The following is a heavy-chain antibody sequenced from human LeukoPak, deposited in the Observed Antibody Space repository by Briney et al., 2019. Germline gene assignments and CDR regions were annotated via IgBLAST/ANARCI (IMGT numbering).Heavy chain of an antibody. CDR3: AKKHPISPMVGTTLDS. J-gene: IGHJ4*02. CDR2: IIGSGDST. CDR1: EFTFNSYA. Sequence: GGSLRLSCAASEFTFNSYAMSWVRQAPGKGLEWVSAIIGSGDSTYYADSVKGRFTIYRDNSKNTLFLQMNGLRAEDTAVYYCAKKHPISPMVGTTLDSWGQGTLVTVSS. V-gene: IGHV3-23*01. D-gene: IGHD1-26*01.